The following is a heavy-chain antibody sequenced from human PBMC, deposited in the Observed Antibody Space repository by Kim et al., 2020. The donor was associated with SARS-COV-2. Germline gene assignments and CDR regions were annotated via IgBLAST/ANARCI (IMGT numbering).Heavy chain of an antibody. J-gene: IGHJ3*02. D-gene: IGHD3-9*01. CDR3: ATGGAILTGYSSDAFDI. CDR1: GYTLTELS. Sequence: ASVKVSCKVSGYTLTELSMHWVRQAPGKGLEWMGGFDPEDGETIYAQKFQGRVTMTEDTSTDTAYMELSSLRSEDTAVYYCATGGAILTGYSSDAFDIWGQGTMVTVSS. V-gene: IGHV1-24*01. CDR2: FDPEDGET.